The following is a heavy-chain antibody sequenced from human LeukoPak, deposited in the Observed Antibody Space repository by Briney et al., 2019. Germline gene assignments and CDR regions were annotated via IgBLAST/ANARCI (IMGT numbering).Heavy chain of an antibody. CDR1: GGSFSGYY. D-gene: IGHD6-19*01. Sequence: SETLSLTCAVYGGSFSGYYWSWIRQPPGKGLEWIGYIYYSGSTNYNPSLKSRVTISVDTSKNQFSLKLSSVTAADTAVYYCARSPWQWRETRPYYFDYWGQGTLVTVSS. V-gene: IGHV4-59*08. CDR3: ARSPWQWRETRPYYFDY. J-gene: IGHJ4*02. CDR2: IYYSGST.